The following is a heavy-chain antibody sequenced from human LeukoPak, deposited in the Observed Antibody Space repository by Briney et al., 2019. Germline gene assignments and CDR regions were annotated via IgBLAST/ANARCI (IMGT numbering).Heavy chain of an antibody. D-gene: IGHD5-12*01. Sequence: ASVKVSCEASGYTFTGYYMHWVRQAPGQGLEWMGWINPNSGGTNYAQKFQGRVTMTRDTSISTAYTELSRLRSDDTAVYYCARQSVATVPNYGMDVWGQGTTVTVSS. CDR3: ARQSVATVPNYGMDV. CDR2: INPNSGGT. J-gene: IGHJ6*02. V-gene: IGHV1-2*02. CDR1: GYTFTGYY.